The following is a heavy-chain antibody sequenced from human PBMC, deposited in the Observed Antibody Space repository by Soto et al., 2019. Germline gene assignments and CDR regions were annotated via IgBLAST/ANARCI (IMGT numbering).Heavy chain of an antibody. D-gene: IGHD3-16*01. CDR2: TSYDGSDK. Sequence: QVQLVESGGGVVQPGTSLRVSCVGSGFTFRSYVIHWVRQAPGKGLEWVALTSYDGSDKYYGDSVRGRFTTSRDNSRNTVDLQMDSLRLENTALCYCARWGTTGGLDVWGQGTLVSVSS. V-gene: IGHV3-33*05. J-gene: IGHJ1*01. CDR3: ARWGTTGGLDV. CDR1: GFTFRSYV.